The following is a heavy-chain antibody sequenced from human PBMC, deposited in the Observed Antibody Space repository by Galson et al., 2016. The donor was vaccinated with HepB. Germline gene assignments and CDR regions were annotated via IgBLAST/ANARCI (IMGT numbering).Heavy chain of an antibody. CDR3: ARSRSSTKAGYYQGMDV. CDR1: GYTFINYW. V-gene: IGHV5-51*01. Sequence: QSGAEVKKPGESLKISCKSSGYTFINYWIGWVRQMPGKGLEWMGIIYPGDSDIRYSPSFQGQVTISADKSITTAYLQWSSLKASDTAMYYCARSRSSTKAGYYQGMDVWGQGTTVIVS. D-gene: IGHD3-10*01. J-gene: IGHJ6*02. CDR2: IYPGDSDI.